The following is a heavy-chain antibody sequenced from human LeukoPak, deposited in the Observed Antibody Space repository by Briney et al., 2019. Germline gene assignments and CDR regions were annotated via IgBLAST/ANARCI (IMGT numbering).Heavy chain of an antibody. CDR3: TTYTSGYSGR. J-gene: IGHJ4*02. CDR1: GFSFTNAW. Sequence: PGGSLRLSCAASGFSFTNAWMCWVRQAPGKGLEWVGRIKSNADDGTADSAALVKGRFTISRDDSKNTLYLQMNSLKIEDTAIYYCTTYTSGYSGRWGRGTLVTVSS. V-gene: IGHV3-15*01. CDR2: IKSNADDGTA. D-gene: IGHD5-12*01.